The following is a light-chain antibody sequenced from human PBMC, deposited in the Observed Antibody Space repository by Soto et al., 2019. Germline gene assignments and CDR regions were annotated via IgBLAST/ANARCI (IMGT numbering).Light chain of an antibody. Sequence: DIQMTQSPSSLSASIGDRVTITCRASQAISIYLAWYQQKPGKVPELLIYAATTLQSGVPSRFSGSGSGTEFTLTISSLQPEDVATYYCQKYHSAPLTFGPGTKVDIK. V-gene: IGKV1-27*01. CDR3: QKYHSAPLT. J-gene: IGKJ3*01. CDR2: AAT. CDR1: QAISIY.